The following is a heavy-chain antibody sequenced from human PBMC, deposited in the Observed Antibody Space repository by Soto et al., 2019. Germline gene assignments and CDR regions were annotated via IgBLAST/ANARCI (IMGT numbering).Heavy chain of an antibody. CDR2: IYYSGST. CDR1: GGSIKSGDYY. V-gene: IGHV4-31*03. D-gene: IGHD3-10*01. Sequence: QVQLQESGPGLVKPSQTLSLTCTVSGGSIKSGDYYWSWIRLHPGKGLEWIGYIYYSGSTHYNPSLKGRVAISVDTSKNQFSLRLSSVTAADTAVYYCASEGSESYSFDYWGQGTLVTVSS. J-gene: IGHJ4*02. CDR3: ASEGSESYSFDY.